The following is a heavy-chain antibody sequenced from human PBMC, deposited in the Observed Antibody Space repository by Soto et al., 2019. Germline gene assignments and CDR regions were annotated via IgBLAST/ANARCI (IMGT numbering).Heavy chain of an antibody. CDR2: IYQTGTT. Sequence: SETLSLACTVSGDSINNDGHSWSWIRQPPGEALEWIGYIYQTGTTQYNPSLSSRVSISADRSKNQFSLHLTSVTAADTAVYYCARAVFCTDGFCFPNWLDPWGQGILVTVSS. CDR3: ARAVFCTDGFCFPNWLDP. D-gene: IGHD2-8*01. CDR1: GDSINNDGHS. V-gene: IGHV4-30-2*01. J-gene: IGHJ5*02.